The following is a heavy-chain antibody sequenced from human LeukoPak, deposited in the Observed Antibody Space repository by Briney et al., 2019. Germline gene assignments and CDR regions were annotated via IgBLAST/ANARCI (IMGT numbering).Heavy chain of an antibody. J-gene: IGHJ6*02. CDR3: ARLSYNWNAIYYYYGMDV. CDR1: GYTLTELS. V-gene: IGHV1-24*01. CDR2: FDPEDGET. D-gene: IGHD1-20*01. Sequence: ASVKVSCKVSGYTLTELSMHWVRQAPGKGLEWMGGFDPEDGETIYAQKFQGRVTMTEDTSTDTAYMELSSLRSEDTAVYYCARLSYNWNAIYYYYGMDVWGQGTTVTVSS.